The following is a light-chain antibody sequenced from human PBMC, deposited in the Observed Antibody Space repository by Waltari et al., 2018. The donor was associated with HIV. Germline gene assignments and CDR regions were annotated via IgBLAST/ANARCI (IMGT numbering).Light chain of an antibody. V-gene: IGLV3-25*03. CDR2: KDN. CDR3: QSADSSGTYPDV. Sequence: SYELTQPPSVSVSPGQTARITCSGDALPKQYAYWYQQKPGQAPVLWIYKDNERPSGIPERFSGSSSGTTVTLTISGVQTEDEADYYCQSADSSGTYPDVFGTGTKVTVL. CDR1: ALPKQY. J-gene: IGLJ1*01.